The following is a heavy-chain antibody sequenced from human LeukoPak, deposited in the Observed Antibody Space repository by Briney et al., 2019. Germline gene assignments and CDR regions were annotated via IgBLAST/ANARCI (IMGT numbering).Heavy chain of an antibody. D-gene: IGHD6-13*01. CDR2: IYYSGST. CDR3: ARRVAAVGDY. CDR1: GGSISSSSYY. Sequence: SETLSLTCTVSGGSISSSSYYWGWIRQPPGKGLEWIGSIYYSGSTYYNPSLKSRVTISVDTSKNLFSLKLSSVTAADTAVYYCARRVAAVGDYWGQGTLVTVSS. V-gene: IGHV4-39*01. J-gene: IGHJ4*02.